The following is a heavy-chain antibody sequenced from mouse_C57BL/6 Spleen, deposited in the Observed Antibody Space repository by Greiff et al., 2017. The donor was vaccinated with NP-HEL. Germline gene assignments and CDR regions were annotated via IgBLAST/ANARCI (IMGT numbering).Heavy chain of an antibody. J-gene: IGHJ4*01. Sequence: VQLQQSGPGLVKPSQSLSLTCSVTGYSITSGYYWNWIRQFPGNQLEWMGYISYDGSNNYNPSLKNRISITRDTSKNQFFLKLNSVTTEDTATYYCARGDYGSMDYWGQGTSVTVSS. CDR1: GYSITSGYY. CDR3: ARGDYGSMDY. V-gene: IGHV3-6*01. CDR2: ISYDGSN. D-gene: IGHD2-2*01.